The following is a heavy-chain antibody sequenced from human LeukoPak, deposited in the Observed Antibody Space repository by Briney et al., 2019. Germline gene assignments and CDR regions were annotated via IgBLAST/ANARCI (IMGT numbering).Heavy chain of an antibody. Sequence: ASVKVSCKVSGYTLTELSMHWVRQAPGKGLEWMGGFDPEDGETIYAQKFQGRVILTSDTSASTAYMELSSLRSEDTAVYYCATRYNYNWGFDYWGQGTLVTVSS. CDR1: GYTLTELS. V-gene: IGHV1-24*01. D-gene: IGHD5-18*01. J-gene: IGHJ4*02. CDR3: ATRYNYNWGFDY. CDR2: FDPEDGET.